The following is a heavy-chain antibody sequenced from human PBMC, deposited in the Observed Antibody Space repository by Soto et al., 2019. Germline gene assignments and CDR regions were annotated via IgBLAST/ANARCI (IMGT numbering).Heavy chain of an antibody. V-gene: IGHV1-2*02. CDR3: ARVPVVRGVIHYYFDY. CDR2: INPNSGGT. CDR1: GYTFTGSY. D-gene: IGHD3-10*01. J-gene: IGHJ4*02. Sequence: QVQLVQSGAEVKKPGSSVKVSCKASGYTFTGSYMHWVRQAPGQGLEWMGWINPNSGGTNYAQKFQGRVTMTRDTSISAAYMELGRLRSVDTAVYYCARVPVVRGVIHYYFDYWGQGTVVTVSS.